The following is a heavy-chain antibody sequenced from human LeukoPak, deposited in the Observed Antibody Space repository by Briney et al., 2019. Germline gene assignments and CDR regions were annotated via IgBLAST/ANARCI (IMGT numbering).Heavy chain of an antibody. J-gene: IGHJ5*02. V-gene: IGHV4-59*08. D-gene: IGHD3-10*01. Sequence: SETLSLTCTVSGGSISSYYWSWIRQPPGKGLEWIGYIYYSGSTNYNPSLKSRVTISVDTSKNQFSLKLSSVTAADTAVYYCARKVVRGVICWFDAWGQGTLVTVSS. CDR3: ARKVVRGVICWFDA. CDR2: IYYSGST. CDR1: GGSISSYY.